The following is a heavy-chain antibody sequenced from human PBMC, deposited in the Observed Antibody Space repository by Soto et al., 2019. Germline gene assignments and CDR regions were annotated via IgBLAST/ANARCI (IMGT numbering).Heavy chain of an antibody. D-gene: IGHD3-22*01. V-gene: IGHV4-38-2*02. CDR1: DYSIRNGYY. Sequence: PSETLSLTCAVSDYSIRNGYYWGWIRQPPGKGLEWIGSIYRSGSTYYNPSLKSRVTISVDTSNNQISLKLSSVTAADTAVYYCARDVDYDTTGYDYFDYWGQGTLVTVSS. CDR2: IYRSGST. J-gene: IGHJ4*02. CDR3: ARDVDYDTTGYDYFDY.